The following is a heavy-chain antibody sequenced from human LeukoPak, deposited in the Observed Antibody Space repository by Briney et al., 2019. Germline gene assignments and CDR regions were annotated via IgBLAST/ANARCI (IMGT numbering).Heavy chain of an antibody. D-gene: IGHD5-24*01. V-gene: IGHV4-39*07. J-gene: IGHJ3*02. CDR1: GDSSSSHSYF. Sequence: SDTLSLTCTVSGDSSSSHSYFWGWIRQPPGKGLEWIGNIHHIGSTYYNPSLKSRVAISVDTSTNQFSLKLSSVTAADTAVYYCAREMATISDAFDIWGQGTMVTVSS. CDR2: IHHIGST. CDR3: AREMATISDAFDI.